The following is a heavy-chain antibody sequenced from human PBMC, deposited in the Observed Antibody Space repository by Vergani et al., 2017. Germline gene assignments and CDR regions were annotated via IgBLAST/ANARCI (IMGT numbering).Heavy chain of an antibody. J-gene: IGHJ3*02. V-gene: IGHV1-69*01. CDR2: IIPIFGTA. Sequence: QVQLVQSGAEVKKPGSSVKVSCKASGGTFSSYATSWVRPAPGQGLEWMGGIIPIFGTANYAQKFQGRVTINADESTSTAYMELSSLRSEDTAVYYCARDSGTNWGWLDAFDIWGQGTMVTVSS. CDR3: ARDSGTNWGWLDAFDI. CDR1: GGTFSSYA. D-gene: IGHD7-27*01.